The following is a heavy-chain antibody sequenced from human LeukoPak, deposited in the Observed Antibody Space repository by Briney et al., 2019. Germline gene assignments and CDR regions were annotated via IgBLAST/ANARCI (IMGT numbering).Heavy chain of an antibody. V-gene: IGHV3-21*01. CDR3: ARVRYDILTGPIDY. CDR1: GYSFTSYW. J-gene: IGHJ4*02. CDR2: ISSSSSYI. Sequence: GESLKISCKGSGYSFTSYWIGWVRQAPGKGLEWVSSISSSSSYIYYADSVKGRFTISRDNAKNSLYLQMNSLRAEDTAVYYCARVRYDILTGPIDYWGQGTLVTVSS. D-gene: IGHD3-9*01.